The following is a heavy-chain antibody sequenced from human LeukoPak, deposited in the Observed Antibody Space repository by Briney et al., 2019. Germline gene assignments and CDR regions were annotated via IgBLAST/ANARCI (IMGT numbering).Heavy chain of an antibody. CDR1: GFTFSSYA. D-gene: IGHD3-22*01. J-gene: IGHJ4*02. CDR2: ISYDGSNK. V-gene: IGHV3-30*04. CDR3: ARGGRYYDSSGFNY. Sequence: GGSLRLSCAASGFTFSSYAMHRVRQAPGKGLQRVAVISYDGSNKYYADSVKGRFTISRDNSKNTLYLQMNSLRAEDTAVYYCARGGRYYDSSGFNYWGQGTLVTVSS.